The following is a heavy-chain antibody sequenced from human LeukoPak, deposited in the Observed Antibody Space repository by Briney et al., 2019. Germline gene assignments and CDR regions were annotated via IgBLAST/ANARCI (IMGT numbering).Heavy chain of an antibody. CDR2: ISSSSSYI. J-gene: IGHJ4*02. V-gene: IGHV3-21*01. Sequence: GGSLRLSCAASGFTFSSYSMNWVRQAPGKGLEWVSSISSSSSYIYYADSVKGRFTISRDNAKNSLYLQMNSLRAEDTAVYYCATGHSSSSGVFFYWGQGTLVTVSS. CDR1: GFTFSSYS. D-gene: IGHD6-6*01. CDR3: ATGHSSSSGVFFY.